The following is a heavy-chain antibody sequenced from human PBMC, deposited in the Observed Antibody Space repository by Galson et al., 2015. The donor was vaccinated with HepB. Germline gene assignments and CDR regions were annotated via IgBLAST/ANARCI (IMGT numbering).Heavy chain of an antibody. V-gene: IGHV1-24*01. J-gene: IGHJ3*02. CDR3: AIIAAAGNKLDAFDI. D-gene: IGHD6-13*01. CDR1: GYTLTELS. Sequence: SVKVSCKVSGYTLTELSMHWVRQAPGKGLEWMGGFDPEDGETIYAQKFQGRVTMTRDTSISTAYMELSRLRSDDTAVYYCAIIAAAGNKLDAFDIWGQGNPGHRLL. CDR2: FDPEDGET.